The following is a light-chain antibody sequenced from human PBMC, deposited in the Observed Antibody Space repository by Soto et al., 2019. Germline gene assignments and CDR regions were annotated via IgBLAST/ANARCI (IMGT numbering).Light chain of an antibody. CDR2: AAS. J-gene: IGKJ5*01. Sequence: AIRMTQSPSSLSASTGDRVTITCRASQGISSYLAWYQQKPGKAPKLLIYAASTLQSGVPSRFSGSGSGTEFTLTISSLQPDDFATYYCQQYNSYPMTFGQGTRLEIK. CDR1: QGISSY. CDR3: QQYNSYPMT. V-gene: IGKV1-8*01.